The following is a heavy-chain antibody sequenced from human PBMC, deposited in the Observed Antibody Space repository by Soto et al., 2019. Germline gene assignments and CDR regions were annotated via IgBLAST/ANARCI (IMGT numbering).Heavy chain of an antibody. V-gene: IGHV4-59*08. J-gene: IGHJ6*03. CDR1: GGSISSYY. D-gene: IGHD6-6*01. CDR3: ARHGEGIAAQSSAYYYYYYMDV. CDR2: IYYSGST. Sequence: SETLSLTCTVSGGSISSYYWSWIRQPPGKGLEWIGYIYYSGSTNYNPSLKSRVTISVDTSKNQFSLKLSSVTAAETAVYYCARHGEGIAAQSSAYYYYYYMDVWGKGTTVTVSS.